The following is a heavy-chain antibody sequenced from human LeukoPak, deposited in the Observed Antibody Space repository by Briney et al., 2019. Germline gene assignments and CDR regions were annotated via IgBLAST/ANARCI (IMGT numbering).Heavy chain of an antibody. J-gene: IGHJ4*02. V-gene: IGHV4-39*01. Sequence: KSSETLPLTCAVSGGSISGSSYFWGWIRQPPGKGLEWIGSIYYSGNTYYNPSLKSRVTISVDTSKNQFSLKLSSVTAADTAVYYCARLKEGIDYWGQGTLVTVSS. CDR3: ARLKEGIDY. D-gene: IGHD3-10*01. CDR2: IYYSGNT. CDR1: GGSISGSSYF.